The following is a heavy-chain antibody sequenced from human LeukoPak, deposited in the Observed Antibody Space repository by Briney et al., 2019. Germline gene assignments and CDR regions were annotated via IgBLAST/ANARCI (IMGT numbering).Heavy chain of an antibody. CDR2: IDWDDDK. D-gene: IGHD3-10*01. J-gene: IGHJ4*02. Sequence: GSGPALVKPTQTLTLTCTFSGFSLSTSRMCVSWIRQPPGKALESLALIDWDDDKYYSTSLKTSLTISKDTSKNQVVITMTNMDPVDTATYYCARIRVSTMVRGVIGPYDYWGQGTLVTVSS. CDR3: ARIRVSTMVRGVIGPYDY. V-gene: IGHV2-70*01. CDR1: GFSLSTSRMC.